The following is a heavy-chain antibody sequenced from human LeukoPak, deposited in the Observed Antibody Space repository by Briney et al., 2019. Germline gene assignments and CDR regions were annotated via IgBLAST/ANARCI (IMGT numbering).Heavy chain of an antibody. CDR1: GFTFSNGW. J-gene: IGHJ4*02. CDR3: AKTGRDYGDFFYFDY. Sequence: GGSLRLSCVGSGFTFSNGWMNWVRQAPGKGLEWVSALNHGGGSTYYADSVKGRFTIFRDNSKNTLYLQISSLRVEDTAVYYCAKTGRDYGDFFYFDYWGQGTLVTVSS. CDR2: LNHGGGST. D-gene: IGHD4-17*01. V-gene: IGHV3-23*01.